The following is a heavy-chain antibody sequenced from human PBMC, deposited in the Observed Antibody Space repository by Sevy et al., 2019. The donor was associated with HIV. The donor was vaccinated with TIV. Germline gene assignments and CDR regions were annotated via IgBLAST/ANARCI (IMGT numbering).Heavy chain of an antibody. CDR1: GFIFSDYY. CDR2: ISGSGIT. D-gene: IGHD6-13*01. Sequence: GGSLRLSCSGSGFIFSDYYMSWIRQAPGRGLEWVSYISGSGITYYADSVEGRFTISRDNARNSLYLQMNSLRADDTAVYYCARDPLWGIARGVAGGGYWGQGTLVTVSS. V-gene: IGHV3-11*01. J-gene: IGHJ4*02. CDR3: ARDPLWGIARGVAGGGY.